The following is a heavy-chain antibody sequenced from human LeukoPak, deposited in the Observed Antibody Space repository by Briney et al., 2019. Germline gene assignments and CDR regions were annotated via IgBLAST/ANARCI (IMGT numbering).Heavy chain of an antibody. V-gene: IGHV1-2*02. CDR3: ARPTHRLTVTTAIDY. Sequence: ASVKVSCKPSGYTFTGFYLHWVRQAPRQGHQWMGWINPKNGATKYSQNFRGRVTMTRDTSIDTAYMELSSLTSDDTAIYYCARPTHRLTVTTAIDYWGLGTLVTVSS. J-gene: IGHJ4*02. D-gene: IGHD4-17*01. CDR2: INPKNGAT. CDR1: GYTFTGFY.